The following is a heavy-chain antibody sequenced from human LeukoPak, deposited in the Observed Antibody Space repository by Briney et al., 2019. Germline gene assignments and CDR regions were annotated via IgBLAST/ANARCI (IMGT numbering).Heavy chain of an antibody. CDR3: ARTTENWYFDL. J-gene: IGHJ2*01. D-gene: IGHD4-17*01. V-gene: IGHV3-23*01. CDR1: GFTFSSYS. Sequence: GGSLRLSCAASGFTFSSYSMNWVRQAPGKGLEWVSALSDSGGSTFYADSVKGRFTISRDNSKNTLYLQMNSLRAEDTAVYYCARTTENWYFDLWGRGTLVTVSS. CDR2: LSDSGGST.